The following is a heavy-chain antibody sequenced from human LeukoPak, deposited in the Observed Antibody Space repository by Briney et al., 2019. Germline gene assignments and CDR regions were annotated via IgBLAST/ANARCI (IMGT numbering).Heavy chain of an antibody. J-gene: IGHJ3*01. CDR2: IYSGGST. Sequence: GGSLRLSCAASGFTFSSYAMHWVRQAPGKGLEWVSVIYSGGSTYYADSVKGRFTISRHNSKNTLYLQMNSLRAEDTAVYYCARELGRNAFDVWGQGTMVTVSS. D-gene: IGHD3-10*01. V-gene: IGHV3-53*04. CDR1: GFTFSSYA. CDR3: ARELGRNAFDV.